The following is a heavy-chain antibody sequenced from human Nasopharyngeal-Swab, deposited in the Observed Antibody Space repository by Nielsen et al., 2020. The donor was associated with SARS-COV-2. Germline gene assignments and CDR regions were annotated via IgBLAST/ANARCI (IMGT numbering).Heavy chain of an antibody. V-gene: IGHV4-34*01. CDR3: ASRRPRARGHFDY. Sequence: SETLSLTCAVSGGSFSGYYWSWIRQPPGKGLEWIGEINHSGSTNYNPYLKSRVTISVDTSKNQFSLKLSSVTAADTAVYYCASRRPRARGHFDYWGQGTLVTVSS. D-gene: IGHD6-6*01. CDR1: GGSFSGYY. CDR2: INHSGST. J-gene: IGHJ4*02.